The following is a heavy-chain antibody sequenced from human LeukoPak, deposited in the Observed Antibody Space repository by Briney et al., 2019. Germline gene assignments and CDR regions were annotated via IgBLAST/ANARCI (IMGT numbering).Heavy chain of an antibody. CDR3: AREVYDSSLGVDY. CDR1: GGSISSSSYY. CDR2: IYYSGST. V-gene: IGHV4-39*02. Sequence: ASETLSLTCTVSGGSISSSSYYWGWIRQPPGKGLEWIGRIYYSGSTYYNPSLKSRVTISVDTSKNQFSLKLSSVTAADTAVYYCAREVYDSSLGVDYWGQGTLVTVSS. D-gene: IGHD3-22*01. J-gene: IGHJ4*02.